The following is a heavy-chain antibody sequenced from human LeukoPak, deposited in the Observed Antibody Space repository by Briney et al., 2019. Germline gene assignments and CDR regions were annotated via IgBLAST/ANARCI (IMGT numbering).Heavy chain of an antibody. J-gene: IGHJ4*02. V-gene: IGHV4-61*03. Sequence: SETLSLTCTVSGGSVSSGSYYWSWVRQPPGKGLEWIGYIYYSGNTNYNPSLKSRVTISVDTSKNHFSLKLTSVTATDTAVYYCARHYGPWGQGTLVTISS. CDR2: IYYSGNT. CDR3: ARHYGP. D-gene: IGHD3-16*01. CDR1: GGSVSSGSYY.